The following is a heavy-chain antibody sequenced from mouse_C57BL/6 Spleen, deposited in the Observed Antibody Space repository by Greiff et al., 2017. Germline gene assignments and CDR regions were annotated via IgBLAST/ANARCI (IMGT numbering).Heavy chain of an antibody. Sequence: DVKLVESEGGLVQPGSSMKLSCTASGFTFSDYYMAWVRQVPEKGLEWVANINYDGSSTYYLDSLKSRFIISRDNAKNILYLQMSSLKSEDTATYYCARVSLLWFFFDYWGQGTTLTVSS. CDR3: ARVSLLWFFFDY. CDR2: INYDGSST. J-gene: IGHJ2*01. D-gene: IGHD2-2*01. CDR1: GFTFSDYY. V-gene: IGHV5-16*01.